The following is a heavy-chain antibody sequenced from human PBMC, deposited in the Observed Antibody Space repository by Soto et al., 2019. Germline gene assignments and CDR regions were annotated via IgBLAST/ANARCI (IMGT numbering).Heavy chain of an antibody. V-gene: IGHV1-18*01. CDR2: VSGYNYNT. CDR1: GYSFRSYG. J-gene: IGHJ4*02. D-gene: IGHD4-17*01. CDR3: ARDPYSSTTVTIMDY. Sequence: SVKVSCKASGYSFRSYGINWVRQAPGQGLEWIGWVSGYNYNTKYAQKLQGRITVTTDTSTNTAYMELRSLRDEDTAVYYCARDPYSSTTVTIMDYWGQGTLVTVSS.